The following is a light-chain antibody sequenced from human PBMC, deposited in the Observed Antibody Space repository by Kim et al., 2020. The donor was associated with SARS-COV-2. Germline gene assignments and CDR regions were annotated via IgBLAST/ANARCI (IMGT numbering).Light chain of an antibody. CDR2: AAS. J-gene: IGKJ1*01. Sequence: ASVGDRVTSTCRASPDIANSLACYQQKPGTVPKLLIYAASTLQSGVPSRFSGSGSGTEFTLTIGSLQSEDVATYYCQKYNTAPWTFGPGTKVDIK. CDR3: QKYNTAPWT. CDR1: PDIANS. V-gene: IGKV1-27*01.